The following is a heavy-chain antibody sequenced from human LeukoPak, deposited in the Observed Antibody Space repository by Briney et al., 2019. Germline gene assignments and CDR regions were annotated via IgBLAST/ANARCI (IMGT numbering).Heavy chain of an antibody. J-gene: IGHJ4*02. Sequence: SETLSLTCTVSGGSISRYYLNWIRQPPGKGLEGIGDIYYSGSTNYNPSLKSRVPISVHTSKNHFSLNLRSVTDADTAVYYCVSRGYSYGNFDYWGQGTLVTVSP. V-gene: IGHV4-59*08. CDR1: GGSISRYY. CDR3: VSRGYSYGNFDY. D-gene: IGHD5-18*01. CDR2: IYYSGST.